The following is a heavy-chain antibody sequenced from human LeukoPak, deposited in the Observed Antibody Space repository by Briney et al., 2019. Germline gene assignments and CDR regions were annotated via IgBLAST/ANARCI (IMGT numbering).Heavy chain of an antibody. V-gene: IGHV4-59*01. Sequence: SETLSLTCTVSGGSISSYYWSWIRQPPGKGLEWIGYIYYSGSTNYNPSLKSRVTISVDTSKNQFSLKLSSVTAADTAVYYCARAETQDFWSGKNWFDPWGQGTLVTVSS. CDR2: IYYSGST. D-gene: IGHD3-3*01. CDR3: ARAETQDFWSGKNWFDP. J-gene: IGHJ5*02. CDR1: GGSISSYY.